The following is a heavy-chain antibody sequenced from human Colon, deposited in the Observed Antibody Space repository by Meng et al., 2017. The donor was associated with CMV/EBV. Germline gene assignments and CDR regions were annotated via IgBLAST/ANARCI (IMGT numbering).Heavy chain of an antibody. V-gene: IGHV4-39*07. Sequence: QRSCPGLVNPSGTLSLTCTVAGDSISRGRHFWGWIRQAPGKGLEWIATIHYTETTHYNPSLKSRITISVDTSKNQISLKVNSVTAADTAMYYCAADISTAWFYYWGQGTLVTVSS. CDR2: IHYTETT. J-gene: IGHJ4*02. D-gene: IGHD2-2*01. CDR1: GDSISRGRHF. CDR3: AADISTAWFYY.